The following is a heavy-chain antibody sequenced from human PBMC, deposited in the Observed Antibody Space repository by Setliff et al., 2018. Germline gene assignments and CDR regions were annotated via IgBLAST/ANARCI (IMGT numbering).Heavy chain of an antibody. Sequence: SETLSLTCAIYGESSSGYYWSWIRQSPGKTLEWIGEIMDGRDTVYNPSLNSRVTISFDTSRNQFSLELSSVTAADTAVYYCVKLVPQAISSDPWGQGTLVTVSS. CDR2: IMDGRDT. J-gene: IGHJ5*02. V-gene: IGHV4-34*12. D-gene: IGHD3-10*01. CDR1: GESSSGYY. CDR3: VKLVPQAISSDP.